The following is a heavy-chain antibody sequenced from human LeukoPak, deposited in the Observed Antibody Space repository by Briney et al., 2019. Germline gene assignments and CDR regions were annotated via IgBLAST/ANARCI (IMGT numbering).Heavy chain of an antibody. D-gene: IGHD3-10*01. Sequence: GGSLRLSCAASGFSFINYAMSWVRQAPGKGLEWISEISGSGDTTYDADSVKGRFTISRDNSKNTLYLQMNSLRAEDTAVYYCVTPGLLWFGESEYFQHRGQGTLVTVSS. CDR3: VTPGLLWFGESEYFQH. J-gene: IGHJ1*01. V-gene: IGHV3-23*01. CDR2: ISGSGDTT. CDR1: GFSFINYA.